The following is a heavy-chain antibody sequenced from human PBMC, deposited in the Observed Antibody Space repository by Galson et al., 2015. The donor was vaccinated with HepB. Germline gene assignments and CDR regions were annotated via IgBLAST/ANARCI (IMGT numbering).Heavy chain of an antibody. CDR1: GFTFDDYA. Sequence: SLRLSCAPSGFTFDDYAMHWVRQAPGKGLEWVSGVNWKSDNIGYADSVRGRFTISRDNAKTSLYLQMNSLRAEDTALYYCAIASYSYESTGYGFAFDVWGQGTMVTVSS. CDR3: AIASYSYESTGYGFAFDV. D-gene: IGHD3-22*01. J-gene: IGHJ3*01. V-gene: IGHV3-9*01. CDR2: VNWKSDNI.